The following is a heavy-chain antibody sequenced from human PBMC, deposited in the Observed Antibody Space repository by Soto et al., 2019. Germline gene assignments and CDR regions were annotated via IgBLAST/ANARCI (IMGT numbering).Heavy chain of an antibody. CDR1: GFAFSSYA. J-gene: IGHJ6*03. D-gene: IGHD6-6*01. CDR3: ASGGGIAARLYYYMDV. CDR2: ISGSGGST. Sequence: GGSLRLSCAASGFAFSSYAMSWVRQAPGKGLEWVSAISGSGGSTYYAESVKGRFTISRDNSKNTLYLQMNNLRAEDSAVYYCASGGGIAARLYYYMDVWGKGTTVTVSS. V-gene: IGHV3-23*01.